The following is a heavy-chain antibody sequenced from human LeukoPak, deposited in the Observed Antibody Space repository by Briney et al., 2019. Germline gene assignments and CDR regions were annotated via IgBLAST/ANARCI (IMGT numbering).Heavy chain of an antibody. D-gene: IGHD4-17*01. CDR3: ARDTVTSAVNAFDI. J-gene: IGHJ3*02. CDR1: GFTFSGYW. Sequence: PGGSLRLSCAASGFTFSGYWMTWVRQAPGKGLEWVADIKEDGTDKFYVDSVKGRFTLSRDNAKNSLYLQMNSLRAEDTAVYYCARDTVTSAVNAFDIWGQGTMVTVSS. V-gene: IGHV3-7*01. CDR2: IKEDGTDK.